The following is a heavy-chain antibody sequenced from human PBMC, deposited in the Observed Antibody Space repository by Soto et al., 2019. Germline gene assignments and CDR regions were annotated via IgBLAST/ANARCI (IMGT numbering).Heavy chain of an antibody. CDR3: ARDFWSGYYLYGMDV. CDR1: GGSISSSSYY. Sequence: PSETLSLTCTVSGGSISSSSYYWGWIRQPPGKGLEWIGSIYYSGSTYYNPSLKSRVTISVDTSKNQFSLKLSSVTAADTAGYYCARDFWSGYYLYGMDVWGQGTTVTVSS. J-gene: IGHJ6*02. CDR2: IYYSGST. D-gene: IGHD3-3*01. V-gene: IGHV4-39*02.